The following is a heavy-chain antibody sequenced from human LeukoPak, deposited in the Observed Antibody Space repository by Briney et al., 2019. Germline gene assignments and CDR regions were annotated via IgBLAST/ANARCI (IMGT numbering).Heavy chain of an antibody. V-gene: IGHV1-69*04. CDR3: AGEQRETPRGYSYGSGDG. CDR1: GGTFSSYA. CDR2: IIPILGIA. J-gene: IGHJ4*02. D-gene: IGHD5-18*01. Sequence: ASVKVSCKASGGTFSSYAISWVRQAPGQGLEWMGRIIPILGIANYAQKFQGRVTITADKSTSTAYMELSSLRSEDTAVYYCAGEQRETPRGYSYGSGDGWGQGTLVTVSS.